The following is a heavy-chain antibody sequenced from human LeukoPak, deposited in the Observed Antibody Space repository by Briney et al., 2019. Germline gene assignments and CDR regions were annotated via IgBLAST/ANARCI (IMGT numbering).Heavy chain of an antibody. Sequence: ASVKVSCTASGFTFTDYYFHWVRQAPGQGLEWMGWVNPNTGGTNYAQMFQGRVTMTRDTSISTAYMELSRLTSDDTAVYYCARDSYGGNWSLGYWGQGTLVSVSS. D-gene: IGHD4-23*01. V-gene: IGHV1-2*02. CDR2: VNPNTGGT. CDR3: ARDSYGGNWSLGY. J-gene: IGHJ4*02. CDR1: GFTFTDYY.